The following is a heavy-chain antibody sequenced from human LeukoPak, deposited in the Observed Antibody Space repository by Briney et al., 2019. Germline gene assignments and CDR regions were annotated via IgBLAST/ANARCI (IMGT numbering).Heavy chain of an antibody. CDR3: ARGTEWLYAFDI. CDR2: ISSNGGST. V-gene: IGHV3-64*01. J-gene: IGHJ3*02. Sequence: GGSLRLSCAGSGFTFSSYGMHWVRQAPGKGLEYVSAISSNGGSTYYANSVKGRFTISRDNSKNTLYLQMGSLRAEDMAVYYCARGTEWLYAFDIWGQGTMITVSS. D-gene: IGHD5-12*01. CDR1: GFTFSSYG.